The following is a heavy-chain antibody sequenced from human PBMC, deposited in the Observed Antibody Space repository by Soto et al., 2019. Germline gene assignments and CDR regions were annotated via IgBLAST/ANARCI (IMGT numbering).Heavy chain of an antibody. CDR1: GFTFRDYA. CDR2: ISGNGNSA. D-gene: IGHD6-19*01. CDR3: GKERRGSGWSVCNF. V-gene: IGHV3-23*01. J-gene: IGHJ4*02. Sequence: PGGSLRLSCAASGFTFRDYAMNWVRLSPGKGLEWVSDISGNGNSARYADSVKGRFTISTDNSKDTLYLQMNSLRVDDTAVYYCGKERRGSGWSVCNFWGQGSLVTVSS.